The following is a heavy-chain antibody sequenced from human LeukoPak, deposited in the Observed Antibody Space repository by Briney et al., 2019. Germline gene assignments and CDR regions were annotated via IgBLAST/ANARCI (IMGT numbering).Heavy chain of an antibody. V-gene: IGHV3-74*01. J-gene: IGHJ4*02. CDR3: ARARMGAYFDY. D-gene: IGHD4/OR15-4a*01. Sequence: GGSLRLSCAGSGFPFSSHGMNWVRQAPGKGLVWVSRINSDGSSTNDADSVKGRFTISRDNAKNTLYLQMNSLRAEDTAVYYCARARMGAYFDYWGQGILVTVSS. CDR2: INSDGSST. CDR1: GFPFSSHG.